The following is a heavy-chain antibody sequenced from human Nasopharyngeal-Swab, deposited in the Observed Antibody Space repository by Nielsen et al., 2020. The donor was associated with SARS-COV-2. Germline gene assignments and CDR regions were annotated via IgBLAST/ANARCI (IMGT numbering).Heavy chain of an antibody. Sequence: SETLSLTCTVSGGSISSYYWSWIRQPPGKGLEWIGYIYYSGSTNYNPSLKSRVTISVDTSKNQFSLKLSSVTAADTAIYYCVRDGRSSWYFDLWGRGTLVTVSS. CDR3: VRDGRSSWYFDL. CDR1: GGSISSYY. V-gene: IGHV4-59*01. CDR2: IYYSGST. J-gene: IGHJ2*01.